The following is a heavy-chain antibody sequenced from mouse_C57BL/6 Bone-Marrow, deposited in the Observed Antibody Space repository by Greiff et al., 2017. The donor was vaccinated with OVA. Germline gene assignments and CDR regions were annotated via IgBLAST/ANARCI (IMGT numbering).Heavy chain of an antibody. CDR2: ISSGGSYT. CDR1: GFTFSSYG. V-gene: IGHV5-6*02. CDR3: ARRHAWFAY. Sequence: EVKLVESGGDLVKPGGSLKLSCAASGFTFSSYGMSWVRQTPDKRLEWVATISSGGSYTYYPDSVKGRFTISRENAKNTLYLQMSSLKSEDTAMYYCARRHAWFAYWGQGTLVTVSA. J-gene: IGHJ3*01.